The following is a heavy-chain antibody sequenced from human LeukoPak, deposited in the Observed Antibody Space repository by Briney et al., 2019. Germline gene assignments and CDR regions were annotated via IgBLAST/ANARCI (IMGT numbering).Heavy chain of an antibody. CDR1: GGSISSSSYY. Sequence: SETLSLTCIVSGGSISSSSYYWGWIRQPPGKGLEWIGEINHSGSTNYNPSLKSRVTISVDTSKNQFSLKLSSVTAADTAVYYCARQGYSYGYYFDYWGQGTLVTVSS. J-gene: IGHJ4*02. CDR3: ARQGYSYGYYFDY. D-gene: IGHD5-18*01. CDR2: INHSGST. V-gene: IGHV4-39*01.